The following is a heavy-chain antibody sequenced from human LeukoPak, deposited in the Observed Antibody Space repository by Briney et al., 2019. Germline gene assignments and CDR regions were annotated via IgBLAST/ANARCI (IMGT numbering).Heavy chain of an antibody. J-gene: IGHJ4*02. CDR1: GFTFDNYA. D-gene: IGHD6-19*01. CDR2: ISGSGDST. CDR3: AKGYSSGWYYFDY. V-gene: IGHV3-23*01. Sequence: GGSLRLSCAASGFTFDNYAMSWVRQAPGKGLEWVSGISGSGDSTNYADSVKGRLTISRDNSKNTLSLQMNSLRADDSAVYYCAKGYSSGWYYFDYWGQETLVTVSS.